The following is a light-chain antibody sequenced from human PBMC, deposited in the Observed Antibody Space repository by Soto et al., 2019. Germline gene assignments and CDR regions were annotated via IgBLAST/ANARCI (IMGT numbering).Light chain of an antibody. V-gene: IGLV1-40*01. CDR3: QSYDSCLSGSV. CDR2: GNS. Sequence: QSVLTQPPSVSGAPGQRVTISCTGSNSNIGAGYDVHWYQQLPGTAPKLLIYGNSNRPSGVPDRFSGSKSVTSDSLAITGLQAEDEADYYCQSYDSCLSGSVFGTGTKVTVL. CDR1: NSNIGAGYD. J-gene: IGLJ1*01.